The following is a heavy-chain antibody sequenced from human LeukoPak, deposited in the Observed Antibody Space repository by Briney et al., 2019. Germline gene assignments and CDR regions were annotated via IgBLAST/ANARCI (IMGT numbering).Heavy chain of an antibody. CDR2: IYTSGST. D-gene: IGHD3-3*01. J-gene: IGHJ6*03. Sequence: SETLSLTCTVSGGSISSYYWSWIRQPAGKGLEWIGRIYTSGSTNYNPSLKSRVTMSVDTSKNQFSLKLSSVTAADTAVYYCARILRFLEWPYYYYYYYMDVWGKGTTVTVSS. CDR1: GGSISSYY. V-gene: IGHV4-4*07. CDR3: ARILRFLEWPYYYYYYYMDV.